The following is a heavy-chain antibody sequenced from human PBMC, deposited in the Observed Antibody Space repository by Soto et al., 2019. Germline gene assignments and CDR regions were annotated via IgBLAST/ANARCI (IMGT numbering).Heavy chain of an antibody. Sequence: SETLSLTCSVSGASINNFAYYWGWIRQPPGKGLEWIGTVYYNENTYYNPSLRSRVAISVDTSKNQFSLNLSPVTPADTAVYYCACSSDSSDNYFYTLDPWGHGTLVIVSS. J-gene: IGHJ5*02. CDR1: GASINNFAYY. D-gene: IGHD2-15*01. CDR3: ACSSDSSDNYFYTLDP. CDR2: VYYNENT. V-gene: IGHV4-39*01.